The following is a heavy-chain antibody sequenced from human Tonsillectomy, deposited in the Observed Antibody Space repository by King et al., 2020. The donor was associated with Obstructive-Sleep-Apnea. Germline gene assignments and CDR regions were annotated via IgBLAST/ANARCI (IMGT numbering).Heavy chain of an antibody. CDR3: ARGSGATAVNWFDP. Sequence: VQLQQWGAGLLKPSETLSLTCAVFGVSFSDYYWSWIRQPPGKGLEWIGEINHSGSTNYNPSLKSRVTISVDTSKNQFSLKFSSGTAADTAAYYCARGSGATAVNWFDPWGQGTLVTVSS. CDR1: GVSFSDYY. CDR2: INHSGST. J-gene: IGHJ5*02. D-gene: IGHD1-26*01. V-gene: IGHV4-34*01.